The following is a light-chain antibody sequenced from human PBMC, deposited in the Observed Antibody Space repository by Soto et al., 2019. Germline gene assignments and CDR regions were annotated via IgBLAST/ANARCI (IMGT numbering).Light chain of an antibody. CDR3: QQYSSYPET. V-gene: IGKV1-8*01. Sequence: AIRMTQSPSSFSASTGDRVTITCRASQGISSYLAWYQQKPGKAPKLLIYAASTLQSGVPSRFSGSASGTEFTLTINSLQPDDFATYFCQQYSSYPETFGQGTKV. CDR1: QGISSY. J-gene: IGKJ1*01. CDR2: AAS.